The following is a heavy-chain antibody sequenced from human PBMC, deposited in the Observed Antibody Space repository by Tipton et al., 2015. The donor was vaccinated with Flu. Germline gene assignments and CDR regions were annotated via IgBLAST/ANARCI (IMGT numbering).Heavy chain of an antibody. CDR1: GYSISSGYY. D-gene: IGHD3-22*01. CDR2: IYYSGST. J-gene: IGHJ5*01. CDR3: AMYYYDSSAYYSQGWFDY. Sequence: TLSLTCAVSGYSISSGYYWGWIRQPPGKGLEWIGSIYYSGSTYYNPSLKSRVTISVDTSKNQFSLKLSSVTAADTAVYYCAMYYYDSSAYYSQGWFDYWGQGTLVTVSS. V-gene: IGHV4-38-2*01.